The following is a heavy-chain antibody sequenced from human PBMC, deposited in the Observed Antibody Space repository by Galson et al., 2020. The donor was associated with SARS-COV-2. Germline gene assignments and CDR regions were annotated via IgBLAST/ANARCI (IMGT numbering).Heavy chain of an antibody. J-gene: IGHJ4*02. CDR3: ARFLSHDSSGYYFDY. D-gene: IGHD3-22*01. CDR1: GFTFSSYS. V-gene: IGHV3-21*01. Sequence: GESLKISCAASGFTFSSYSMNWVRQAPGKGLEWVSSISSSSSYIYYADSVKGRFTISRDNAKNSLYLQMNSLRAEDTAVYYCARFLSHDSSGYYFDYWGQGTLVTVSS. CDR2: ISSSSSYI.